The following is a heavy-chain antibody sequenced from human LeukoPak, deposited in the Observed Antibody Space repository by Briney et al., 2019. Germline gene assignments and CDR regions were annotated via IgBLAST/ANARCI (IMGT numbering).Heavy chain of an antibody. CDR3: ARQNQWFGECIDY. V-gene: IGHV3-20*04. D-gene: IGHD3-10*01. Sequence: GGSLRLSCAASGFTFEDYGMSWVRQAPGKGVEWASAIYWKGGGPGSADSVKRRFTISRDNVENSLYLRMNRLSAEDTALYYCARQNQWFGECIDYWGQGTLVTVSS. CDR2: IYWKGGGP. CDR1: GFTFEDYG. J-gene: IGHJ4*02.